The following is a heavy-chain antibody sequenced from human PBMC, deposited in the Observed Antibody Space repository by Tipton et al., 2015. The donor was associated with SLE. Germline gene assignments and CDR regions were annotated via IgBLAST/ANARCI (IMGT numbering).Heavy chain of an antibody. J-gene: IGHJ6*02. Sequence: TLSLTCTVSGGSINSYYWSWIRQPPGKGLEWIGYIYYRGSTIYNPSLKSRVTISVDTSKNQFSLKLSSVTAADTAVYYCARGISRGFLGCYYYVMYVLVEGTTVT. D-gene: IGHD6-19*01. CDR3: ARGISRGFLGCYYYVMYV. CDR1: GGSINSYY. V-gene: IGHV4-59*01. CDR2: IYYRGST.